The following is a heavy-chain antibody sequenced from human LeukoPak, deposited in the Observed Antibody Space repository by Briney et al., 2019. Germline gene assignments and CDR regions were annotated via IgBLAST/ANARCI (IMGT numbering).Heavy chain of an antibody. CDR3: ARGTAYYGFDI. Sequence: PSETLSLTCTVSGDSISSGSYFWSWIRQPAGEGLEWIGRIYSSGSTSYSPSLKSRVTISVDTSKNQFSLKLSSVTAADTAVYYCARGTAYYGFDIWGQGTMVTVSS. V-gene: IGHV4-61*02. J-gene: IGHJ3*02. CDR2: IYSSGST. D-gene: IGHD3/OR15-3a*01. CDR1: GDSISSGSYF.